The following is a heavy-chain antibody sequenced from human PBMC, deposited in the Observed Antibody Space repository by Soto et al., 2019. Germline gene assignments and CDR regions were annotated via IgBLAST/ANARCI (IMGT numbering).Heavy chain of an antibody. Sequence: QVQLQESGPGLVKPSQTLSLSCTVSGGSISSAAYYWSWIRQHPGKGLEWIGYISHSGSTYYTPSLTSGVIISADTSKNQFSLNLTSVTAADTAVYYCAREYTYGSNFFDCWGQGALVTVSS. CDR2: ISHSGST. CDR1: GGSISSAAYY. V-gene: IGHV4-31*03. J-gene: IGHJ4*02. D-gene: IGHD5-18*01. CDR3: AREYTYGSNFFDC.